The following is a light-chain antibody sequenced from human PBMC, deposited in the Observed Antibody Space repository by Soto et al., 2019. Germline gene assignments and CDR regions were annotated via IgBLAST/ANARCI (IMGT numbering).Light chain of an antibody. V-gene: IGLV8-61*01. CDR1: SGSVSTSYY. CDR2: STN. J-gene: IGLJ3*02. CDR3: VLYMGSGTYWV. Sequence: QTVVTQEPSFSVSPGGTVTLTCGLSSGSVSTSYYPSWYQQTPGQAPRTLIYSTNTRSSGVPDRFSGSILGNKAALTITGDQADDESDYYCVLYMGSGTYWVFGGGTKLTVL.